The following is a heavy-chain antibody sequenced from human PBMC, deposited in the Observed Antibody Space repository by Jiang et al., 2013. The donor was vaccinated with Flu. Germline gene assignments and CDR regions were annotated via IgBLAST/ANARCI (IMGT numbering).Heavy chain of an antibody. CDR1: GGSISSGSYY. CDR2: IYTSGST. J-gene: IGHJ6*02. D-gene: IGHD2-15*01. Sequence: GSGLVKPSQTLSLTCTVSGGSISSGSYYWSWIRQPAGKGLEWIGRIYTSGSTNYNPSLKSRVTISVDTSKNQFSLKLSSVTAADTAVYYCARGYCSGGSCYQLTDMDVWGQGTTVTVSS. CDR3: ARGYCSGGSCYQLTDMDV. V-gene: IGHV4-61*02.